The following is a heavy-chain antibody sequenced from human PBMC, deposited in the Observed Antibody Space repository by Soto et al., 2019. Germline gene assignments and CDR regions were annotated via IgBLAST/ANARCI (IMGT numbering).Heavy chain of an antibody. D-gene: IGHD7-27*01. Sequence: EVQLVESGGGLVQPGGSLKLSCAASGFTFSGSPMHWVRPASGKGLEWVGRIRSKTDSYAEAYAASVTGRFTISRDDSNNTAYLQMNSRKTEDTAVYYCTRLTGWQHYSGLDYWGQGTLVTVSS. J-gene: IGHJ4*02. CDR2: IRSKTDSYAE. V-gene: IGHV3-73*02. CDR3: TRLTGWQHYSGLDY. CDR1: GFTFSGSP.